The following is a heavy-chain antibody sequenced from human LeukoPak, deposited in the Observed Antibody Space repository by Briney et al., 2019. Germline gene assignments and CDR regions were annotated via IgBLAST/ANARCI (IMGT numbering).Heavy chain of an antibody. J-gene: IGHJ4*02. CDR2: ISGSGDNT. Sequence: GGSLTLSCAASGFTFSTYAMTWVRQAPGKGLQWVSSISGSGDNTYYAASVKGRFTISRDNSKNTVYLNMNGLRAEDTATYYRAKTLGGIVGYLEYWGQGTLVTVSS. CDR1: GFTFSTYA. CDR3: AKTLGGIVGYLEY. D-gene: IGHD1-26*01. V-gene: IGHV3-23*01.